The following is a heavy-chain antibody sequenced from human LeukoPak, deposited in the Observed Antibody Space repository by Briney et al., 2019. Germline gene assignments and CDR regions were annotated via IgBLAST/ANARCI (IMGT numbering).Heavy chain of an antibody. Sequence: SVKVSCKASGGTFSSYTISWVRQAPGQGREWMGRIIPILGIANYAQKFQGRVTITADKSTSTAYMELSSLRSEDTAVYYCARDLPPIPGWFDPWGQGTLVTVSS. CDR2: IIPILGIA. J-gene: IGHJ5*02. CDR3: ARDLPPIPGWFDP. CDR1: GGTFSSYT. V-gene: IGHV1-69*04.